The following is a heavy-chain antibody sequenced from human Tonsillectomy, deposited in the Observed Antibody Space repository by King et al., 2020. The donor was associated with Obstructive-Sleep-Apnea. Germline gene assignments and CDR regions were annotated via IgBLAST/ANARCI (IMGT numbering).Heavy chain of an antibody. CDR2: IYYSGST. Sequence: VQLQESGPGLVKPSQTLSLTCTVSGGSISSGGYYWSWIRQHPGEGLEWIGYIYYSGSTYYNTSPKSEVTISVDTSKNQFSLKLSSVTAADTAMYYCAGDDASYDYVWGSPAPNWYFDLWGRGTLVTVSS. D-gene: IGHD3-16*01. CDR1: GGSISSGGYY. V-gene: IGHV4-31*01. CDR3: AGDDASYDYVWGSPAPNWYFDL. J-gene: IGHJ2*01.